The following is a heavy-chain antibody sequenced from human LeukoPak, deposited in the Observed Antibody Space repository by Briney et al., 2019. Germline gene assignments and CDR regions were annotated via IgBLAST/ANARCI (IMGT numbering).Heavy chain of an antibody. CDR3: ARVCGYYGSGSYPGWVDY. Sequence: SETLSLTCTVSGGSINSSSYYWGWIRQPPGKGLEWIGSIYYSGSTYYNPSLKSRVTISVDTSKNQFSLKLSSVTAADTAVYYCARVCGYYGSGSYPGWVDYWGQGTLVTVSS. D-gene: IGHD3-10*01. CDR1: GGSINSSSYY. V-gene: IGHV4-39*07. CDR2: IYYSGST. J-gene: IGHJ4*02.